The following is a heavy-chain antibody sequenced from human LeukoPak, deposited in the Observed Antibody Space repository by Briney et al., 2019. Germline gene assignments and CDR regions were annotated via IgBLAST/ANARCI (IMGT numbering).Heavy chain of an antibody. CDR2: FHYRGST. CDR3: ARQTEIVGATRLRFDP. D-gene: IGHD1-26*01. J-gene: IGHJ5*02. V-gene: IGHV4-59*08. Sequence: SETLSLTCSVSGASITAYYWSWIRQTPGKGLEWIGYFHYRGSTNYNPSLKSRVTISGDTSKNQFSLRLTSVTAADTAVYYCARQTEIVGATRLRFDPWGQGTLVTVSS. CDR1: GASITAYY.